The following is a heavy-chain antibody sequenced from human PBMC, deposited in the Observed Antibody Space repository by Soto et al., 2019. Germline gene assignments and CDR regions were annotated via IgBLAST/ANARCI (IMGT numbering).Heavy chain of an antibody. CDR2: IIPIFGTA. Sequence: SVKVSCKASGGTFSSYAISWVRQAPGQGLEWMGGIIPIFGTANYAQKFQGRVTITADESTSTAYMELSSLRSEDTAVYYCASRYLEHCFSSGCSAPYDWWGQGAQVTVSS. D-gene: IGHD1-20*01. CDR1: GGTFSSYA. CDR3: ASRYLEHCFSSGCSAPYDW. J-gene: IGHJ4*02. V-gene: IGHV1-69*13.